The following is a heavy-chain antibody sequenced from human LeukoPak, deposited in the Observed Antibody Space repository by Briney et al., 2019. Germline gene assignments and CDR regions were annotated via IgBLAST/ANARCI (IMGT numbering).Heavy chain of an antibody. CDR3: TTDEDWNYARKDV. CDR2: TVSEIDGGTT. V-gene: IGHV3-15*04. J-gene: IGHJ6*02. D-gene: IGHD1-7*01. CDR1: GFTFNYAW. Sequence: GGSLRLSCAASGFTFNYAWVSWVRQVPGKGLEWVGQTVSEIDGGTTDYAAPVKGRFTISRDDSKSTLYLQMNSLKIEDTAVYYCTTDEDWNYARKDVWGQGATVIVSS.